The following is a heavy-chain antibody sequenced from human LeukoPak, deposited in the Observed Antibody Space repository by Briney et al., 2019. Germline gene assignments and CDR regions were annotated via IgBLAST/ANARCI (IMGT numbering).Heavy chain of an antibody. CDR2: ISGSGGNT. J-gene: IGHJ4*02. D-gene: IGHD2-8*01. CDR3: AKVMDSLGYCTDGVCYRAIDF. Sequence: GGSLRLSCAASGFTFSSYAMSWVRQAPGKGLEWVSAISGSGGNTYYADSVKGRFTIARDNSKNTLYLQMNSLRAEDTAVYYCAKVMDSLGYCTDGVCYRAIDFWGQGTLVTVSS. V-gene: IGHV3-23*01. CDR1: GFTFSSYA.